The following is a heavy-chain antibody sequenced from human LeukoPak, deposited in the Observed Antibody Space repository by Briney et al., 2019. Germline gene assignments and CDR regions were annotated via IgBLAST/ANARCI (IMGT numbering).Heavy chain of an antibody. V-gene: IGHV3-30*18. Sequence: PGGSLRLSCAASGFTFSNYGIHWVRQAPGKGLEWVTAISYDGSYKYYVDSVKGRFTISRDNSKNMLFLQMNSLRTEDTAVYYCAKTYSSGWWDLDYWGQGTLVTVSS. CDR2: ISYDGSYK. D-gene: IGHD6-19*01. J-gene: IGHJ4*02. CDR3: AKTYSSGWWDLDY. CDR1: GFTFSNYG.